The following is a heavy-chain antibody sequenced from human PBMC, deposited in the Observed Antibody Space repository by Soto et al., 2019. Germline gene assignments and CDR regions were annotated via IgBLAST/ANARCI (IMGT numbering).Heavy chain of an antibody. Sequence: PGESLKISCKGSGYSFTSYWIGWVRQMPGKGLEWMAIIYPGDSDTRYSPSFQGQVTISADKSISTAYLQWSSLKASDTAMYYCARVRPHKRYSSSWPPDYWGQGTLVTVSS. CDR1: GYSFTSYW. CDR3: ARVRPHKRYSSSWPPDY. D-gene: IGHD6-13*01. V-gene: IGHV5-51*01. CDR2: IYPGDSDT. J-gene: IGHJ4*02.